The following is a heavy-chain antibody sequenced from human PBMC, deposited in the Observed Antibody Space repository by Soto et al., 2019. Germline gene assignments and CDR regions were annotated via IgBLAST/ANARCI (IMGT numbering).Heavy chain of an antibody. CDR2: IWYDGSNK. V-gene: IGHV3-33*01. J-gene: IGHJ6*02. CDR3: ARGGGSYGMDV. CDR1: GFTFSSYG. D-gene: IGHD3-16*01. Sequence: QVQLVESGGGVVQPGRSLRLSCAASGFTFSSYGMHWVRQAPGKGLEWVAVIWYDGSNKYYADSVKGRFTTSRDNSKNTLYQQMNSLRAEDTAVCYCARGGGSYGMDVWGQGTTVTVSS.